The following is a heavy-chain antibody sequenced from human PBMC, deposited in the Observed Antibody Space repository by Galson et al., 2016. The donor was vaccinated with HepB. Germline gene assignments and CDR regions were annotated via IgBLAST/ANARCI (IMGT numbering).Heavy chain of an antibody. D-gene: IGHD2-2*01. CDR2: IKQDGSKK. V-gene: IGHV3-7*01. J-gene: IGHJ5*02. CDR1: GFTFSNYW. CDR3: ARAGSNTSSTNWFDP. Sequence: SLRLSCAASGFTFSNYWMTWVRQAPGKGLEWVANIKQDGSKKYYLDSVEGRFTISRDTVKNSLYLQMNSLRAEDTAVYYCARAGSNTSSTNWFDPWGQGTLVTVSS.